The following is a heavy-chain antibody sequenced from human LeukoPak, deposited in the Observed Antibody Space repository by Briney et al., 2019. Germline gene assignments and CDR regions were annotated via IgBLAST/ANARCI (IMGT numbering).Heavy chain of an antibody. CDR2: ISSSSSYT. J-gene: IGHJ4*02. CDR1: GFTFSDYY. CDR3: ARGNFRAPNN. D-gene: IGHD2/OR15-2a*01. Sequence: GGSLRLSCAASGFTFSDYYMSWIRQAPGKGLEWVSYISSSSSYTNCADSVKGRFTISRDNAKNSLYLQMNSLRAEDTAVCYCARGNFRAPNNWGQGTLVTVSS. V-gene: IGHV3-11*06.